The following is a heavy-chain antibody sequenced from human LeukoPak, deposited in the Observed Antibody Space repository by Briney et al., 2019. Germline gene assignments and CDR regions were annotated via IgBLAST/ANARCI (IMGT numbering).Heavy chain of an antibody. CDR2: ISAYNGNT. D-gene: IGHD4-17*01. CDR3: ARDYNYGDIYYYYGMDV. Sequence: GAPVKVSCKASGYTFTSYGISWVRQAPGQGLEWMGWISAYNGNTNYAQKLQGRVTMTTDTSTSTANMELRSLRSDDTAVYYCARDYNYGDIYYYYGMDVWGQGTTVTVSS. J-gene: IGHJ6*02. CDR1: GYTFTSYG. V-gene: IGHV1-18*01.